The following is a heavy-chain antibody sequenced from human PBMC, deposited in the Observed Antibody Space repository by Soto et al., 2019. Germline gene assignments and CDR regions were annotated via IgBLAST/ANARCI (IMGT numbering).Heavy chain of an antibody. V-gene: IGHV1-69*13. CDR3: ARGGGGSYSSSSLVYYFDY. CDR2: IIPIFGTA. CDR1: GGTFSSYA. Sequence: SVKVSCKASGGTFSSYAISWVRQAPGQGLEWMGGIIPIFGTANYAQKFQGRVTITADESTSTAYMELSSLRSEDTAVYYCARGGGGSYSSSSLVYYFDYWGQGXLVTVPS. D-gene: IGHD6-6*01. J-gene: IGHJ4*02.